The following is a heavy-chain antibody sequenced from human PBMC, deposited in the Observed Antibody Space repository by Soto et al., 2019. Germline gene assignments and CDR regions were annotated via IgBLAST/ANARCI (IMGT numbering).Heavy chain of an antibody. CDR3: AKDGEDTAMVRDYYYYGMDV. CDR2: ISYDGSNK. J-gene: IGHJ6*02. Sequence: GGSLRLSCAASGFTFSSYGMHWVRQAPGKGLEWVAVISYDGSNKYYADSVKGRFTISRDNSKNTLYLQMNSLRAEDTAVYYCAKDGEDTAMVRDYYYYGMDVWGQGTTVTVSS. D-gene: IGHD5-18*01. V-gene: IGHV3-30*18. CDR1: GFTFSSYG.